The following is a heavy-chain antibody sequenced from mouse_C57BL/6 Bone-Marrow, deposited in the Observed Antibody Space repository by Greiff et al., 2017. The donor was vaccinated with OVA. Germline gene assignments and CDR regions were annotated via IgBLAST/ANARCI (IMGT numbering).Heavy chain of an antibody. V-gene: IGHV1-69*01. CDR2: IDPSDSYT. CDR1: GYTFTSYW. CDR3: ARAPDYDDEAWFAY. J-gene: IGHJ3*01. Sequence: QVQLQQSGAELVMPGASVKLSCKASGYTFTSYWMRWVKQRPGQGLEWIGEIDPSDSYTNYNQKFKGKSTLTVDKSSSTAYMQLSSLTSEDSAVYYCARAPDYDDEAWFAYWGQGTLVTVSA. D-gene: IGHD2-4*01.